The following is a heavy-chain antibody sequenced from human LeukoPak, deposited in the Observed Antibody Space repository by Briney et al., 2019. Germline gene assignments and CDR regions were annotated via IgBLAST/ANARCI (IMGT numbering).Heavy chain of an antibody. D-gene: IGHD1-26*01. CDR1: GYTFTSYG. J-gene: IGHJ3*02. Sequence: ASVKVSCKASGYTFTSYGISWGRQAPGQGLEWMGWISANNGDTNYAQNLQGRVTMTTDKSTSTAYMELRSLRSEDTAVYYCATVSPGNSGSYYRRYAFDIWGQGTIVTVSS. CDR3: ATVSPGNSGSYYRRYAFDI. V-gene: IGHV1-18*01. CDR2: ISANNGDT.